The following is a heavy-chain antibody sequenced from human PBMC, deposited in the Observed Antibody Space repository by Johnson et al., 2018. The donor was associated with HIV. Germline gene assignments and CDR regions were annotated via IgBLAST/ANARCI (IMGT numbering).Heavy chain of an antibody. CDR2: IQNEGTNK. V-gene: IGHV3-30*02. Sequence: VQLVESGGGVVQPGESLTLSCAASGFMFSNYGVHWVRQAPGKGLEWVASIQNEGTNKHYADFVKGRFTISRDNSSNTVYLQMTNLRTEDTAVYYCAKGEAQEGWIQLGSYAFDFWGRGTMVTVSS. J-gene: IGHJ3*01. CDR3: AKGEAQEGWIQLGSYAFDF. CDR1: GFMFSNYG. D-gene: IGHD7-27*01.